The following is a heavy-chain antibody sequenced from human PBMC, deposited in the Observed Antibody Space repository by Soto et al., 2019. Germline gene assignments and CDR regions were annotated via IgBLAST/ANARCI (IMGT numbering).Heavy chain of an antibody. V-gene: IGHV1-69*06. CDR3: ARNRCSSSWGGNAFDI. CDR2: IIPIFGTA. Sequence: GASVKVSCKASGGTFSSYAISWVRQAPGQGLEWMGGIIPIFGTANYAQKFQGRVTITADKSTSTAYMELSSLRPEDTAVYYCARNRCSSSWGGNAFDIWGQGTMVTVSS. D-gene: IGHD6-13*01. J-gene: IGHJ3*02. CDR1: GGTFSSYA.